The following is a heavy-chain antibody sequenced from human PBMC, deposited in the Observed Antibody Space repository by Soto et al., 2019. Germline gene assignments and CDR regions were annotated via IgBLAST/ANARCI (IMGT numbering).Heavy chain of an antibody. J-gene: IGHJ6*02. V-gene: IGHV3-23*01. CDR1: GFTFSSYA. CDR3: AKDGLIYYGMDV. Sequence: GGSLRLSCAASGFTFSSYAMSWVRQAPGKGLEWVSAISGSGGSTYYADSVRGRFTISRDNSKNTLYLQMNSLRAEDTAVYYCAKDGLIYYGMDVWGQGTTVTVSS. CDR2: ISGSGGST.